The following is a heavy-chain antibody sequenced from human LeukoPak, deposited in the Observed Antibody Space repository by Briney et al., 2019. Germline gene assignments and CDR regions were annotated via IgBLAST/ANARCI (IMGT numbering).Heavy chain of an antibody. V-gene: IGHV4-38-2*02. Sequence: SETLSLTCTVSGYSISNGYYWGWIRQPPGKGLEWIGNVFHSGSTYYNPSLKSRVTISVDTSKNQFSLKLSSVTAADTAVYYCARELLSGDPSIGNWGQGTLVTVSS. CDR3: ARELLSGDPSIGN. J-gene: IGHJ4*02. CDR2: VFHSGST. CDR1: GYSISNGYY. D-gene: IGHD7-27*01.